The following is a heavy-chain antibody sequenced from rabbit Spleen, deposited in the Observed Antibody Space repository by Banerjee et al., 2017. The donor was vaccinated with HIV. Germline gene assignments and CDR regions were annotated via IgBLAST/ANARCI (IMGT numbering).Heavy chain of an antibody. J-gene: IGHJ6*01. V-gene: IGHV1S45*01. Sequence: QEQVVESGGGLVKPEGSLTLTCKASGFDLSSYYYMCWVRQAPGKGLEWISCITGSSSGFVYSATWAKGRFTISKASSTTVTLQMTSLTAADTATYFCARDTATSFSSYGMDLWGPGTLVTVS. CDR3: ARDTATSFSSYGMDL. D-gene: IGHD1-1*01. CDR1: GFDLSSYYY. CDR2: ITGSSSGFV.